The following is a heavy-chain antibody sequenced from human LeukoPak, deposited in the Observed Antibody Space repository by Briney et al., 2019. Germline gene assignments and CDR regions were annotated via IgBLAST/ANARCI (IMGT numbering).Heavy chain of an antibody. CDR3: ARSKAVAGVYYSDY. CDR1: GGTFSSYA. V-gene: IGHV1-69*04. D-gene: IGHD6-19*01. CDR2: IIPILDIA. Sequence: SVKVSCKASGGTFSSYAISWVRQAPEQGLEWMGRIIPILDIANYAQKFQGRVTITADKSTSTAYMELSSLRSEDTAVYYCARSKAVAGVYYSDYWGQGTLVTVSS. J-gene: IGHJ4*02.